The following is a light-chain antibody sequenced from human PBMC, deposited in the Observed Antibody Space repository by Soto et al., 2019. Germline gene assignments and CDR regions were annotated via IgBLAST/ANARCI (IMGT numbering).Light chain of an antibody. CDR3: SSYTRNSTLV. V-gene: IGLV2-14*01. J-gene: IGLJ2*01. CDR2: EVS. CDR1: SSDVGGYNY. Sequence: QSVLTQPASVSGSPGQSITISCTGTSSDVGGYNYVSWYQQHPGKAPKLMIYEVSNRPSGVSNRFSGSKSGNTASLTISGLQAEDEADCYCSSYTRNSTLVFGGGTKLTVL.